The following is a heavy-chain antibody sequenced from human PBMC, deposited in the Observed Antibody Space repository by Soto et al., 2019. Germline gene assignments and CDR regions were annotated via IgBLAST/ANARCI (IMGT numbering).Heavy chain of an antibody. V-gene: IGHV3-33*01. Sequence: GGSLRLSCAASGFTFSSYGMHWVRQAPGKGLEWVAVIWYDGSNKYYADSVKGRFTISRDNSKNTLYLQMNSLRAEDTAVYYCARAGTPAAGFGAPGGWFDPWGQGTLVTVSS. J-gene: IGHJ5*02. CDR2: IWYDGSNK. CDR3: ARAGTPAAGFGAPGGWFDP. CDR1: GFTFSSYG. D-gene: IGHD6-13*01.